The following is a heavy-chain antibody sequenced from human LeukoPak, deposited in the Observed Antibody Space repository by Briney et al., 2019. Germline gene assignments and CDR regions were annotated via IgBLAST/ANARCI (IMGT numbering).Heavy chain of an antibody. V-gene: IGHV3-48*04. CDR1: GFTFSSYS. J-gene: IGHJ4*02. CDR2: ISSSGSTI. Sequence: GGSLRLSCAASGFTFSSYSMNWVRQAPGKGLEWISYISSSGSTIYYADSVKGRFTISRDNAKNSLYLQMNSLRAEDTAVYYCARCDVRDELDYWGQGTLVTVSS. CDR3: ARCDVRDELDY.